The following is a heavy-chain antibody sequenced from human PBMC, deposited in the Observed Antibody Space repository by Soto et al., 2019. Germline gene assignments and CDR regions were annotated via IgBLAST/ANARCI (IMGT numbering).Heavy chain of an antibody. D-gene: IGHD3-3*01. V-gene: IGHV1-18*01. CDR1: GYTFTSYG. J-gene: IGHJ4*02. Sequence: ASVKVSCKASGYTFTSYGISWVRQAPGQGLEWMGWISAYNGNTNYAQKLQGRVTMTTDTSTSTAYMEPRSLRSDDTAVYYCARDLLWSGYYMAFDYWGQGTLVTVSS. CDR3: ARDLLWSGYYMAFDY. CDR2: ISAYNGNT.